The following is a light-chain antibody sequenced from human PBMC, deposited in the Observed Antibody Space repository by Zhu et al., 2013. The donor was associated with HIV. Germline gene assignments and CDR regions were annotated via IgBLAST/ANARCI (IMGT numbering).Light chain of an antibody. V-gene: IGKV3-20*01. J-gene: IGKJ1*01. CDR3: QRFGSSVTWT. CDR1: QSVSSSY. CDR2: HAS. Sequence: EIVLTQSPGTLSLSPGERATLSCRASQSVSSSYLAWFQQKPGQRPRLLIYHASTRATGVPAKFSGSGSGTDFTLTITGLEPEDFGMYFCQRFGSSVTWTFGQGTKLEIK.